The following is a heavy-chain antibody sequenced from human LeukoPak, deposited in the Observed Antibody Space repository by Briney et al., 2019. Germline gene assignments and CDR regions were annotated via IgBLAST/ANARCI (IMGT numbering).Heavy chain of an antibody. J-gene: IGHJ4*02. CDR2: IYYSGST. CDR3: ARGENYYDSSGYPNFDY. Sequence: PSETLSLTCTVSGGSISSGGYYWSWIRQHPGKGLEWIRYIYYSGSTYYNPSLKSRVTISVDTSKNQFSLKLSSVTAADTAVYYCARGENYYDSSGYPNFDYWGQGTLVTVSS. V-gene: IGHV4-31*03. CDR1: GGSISSGGYY. D-gene: IGHD3-22*01.